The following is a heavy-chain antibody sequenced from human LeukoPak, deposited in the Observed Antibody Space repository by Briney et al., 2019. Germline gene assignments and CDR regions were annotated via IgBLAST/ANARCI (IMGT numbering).Heavy chain of an antibody. V-gene: IGHV4-34*01. CDR1: GGSFSGDY. Sequence: SETLSLTCAVYGGSFSGDYWSWIRQPPGKGLEWIGEINHSGSTNYNPSLKSRVTISVDTSKNQFSLKLSSVTAADTAVYYCARGQPQRIAAAARGWFDPWGQGTLVTVSS. CDR3: ARGQPQRIAAAARGWFDP. CDR2: INHSGST. J-gene: IGHJ5*02. D-gene: IGHD6-13*01.